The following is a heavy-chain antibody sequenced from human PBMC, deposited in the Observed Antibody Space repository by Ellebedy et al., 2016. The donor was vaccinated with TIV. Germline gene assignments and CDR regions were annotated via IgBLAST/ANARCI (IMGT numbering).Heavy chain of an antibody. V-gene: IGHV1-18*04. CDR1: GYTFTSYI. CDR3: ARETLIRARSYYYYGMDV. J-gene: IGHJ6*02. CDR2: ISAYNGST. Sequence: AASVKVSCKASGYTFTSYISSWVRQAPGQGLEWMGCISAYNGSTNYAQKFQGRVTMTRDTSTTTTYMELRSLRSDDTALYYCARETLIRARSYYYYGMDVWGQGTTVTVSS. D-gene: IGHD3-16*01.